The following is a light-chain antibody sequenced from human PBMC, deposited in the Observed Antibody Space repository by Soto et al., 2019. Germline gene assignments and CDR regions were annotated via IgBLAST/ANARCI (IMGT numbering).Light chain of an antibody. CDR1: RSVSSN. J-gene: IGKJ1*01. CDR3: QHYNTYPWT. Sequence: EIVMTQSPATLSVSPGERATLSCRASRSVSSNLAWYQQKPGQAPRLLMYGASTRATGIPARFSGSGSGTEFTLTISSLQSEDFAVYYCQHYNTYPWTFGHGTKVDIK. V-gene: IGKV3-15*01. CDR2: GAS.